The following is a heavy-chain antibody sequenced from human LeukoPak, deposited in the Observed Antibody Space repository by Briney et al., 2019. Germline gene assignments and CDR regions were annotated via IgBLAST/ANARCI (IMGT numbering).Heavy chain of an antibody. CDR3: ARRVDTAMDPGYSGMDV. CDR2: INPSGGST. J-gene: IGHJ6*02. Sequence: GASVKVSCKASGYTFTSYYMHWVRQAPGQGLEWMGIINPSGGSTSYAQKFQGRVTMTRDTSTSTVYMELSSLRSGDTAVYYCARRVDTAMDPGYSGMDVWGQGTTVTVSS. V-gene: IGHV1-46*01. CDR1: GYTFTSYY. D-gene: IGHD5-18*01.